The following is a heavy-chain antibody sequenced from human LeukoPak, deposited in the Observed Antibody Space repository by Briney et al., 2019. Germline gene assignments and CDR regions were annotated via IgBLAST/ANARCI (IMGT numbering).Heavy chain of an antibody. CDR1: GFTFSSYW. V-gene: IGHV3-74*01. J-gene: IGHJ4*02. Sequence: PGGSLRLSCAASGFTFSSYWMHWVRQAPGKGLVWVSRINGDGSSTSYADSVKGRFTISRDNAKNTLYLQMNSLRAEDTAVYYCTTVFRDCGGDCYPFDYWGQGTLVTVSS. CDR3: TTVFRDCGGDCYPFDY. D-gene: IGHD2-21*02. CDR2: INGDGSST.